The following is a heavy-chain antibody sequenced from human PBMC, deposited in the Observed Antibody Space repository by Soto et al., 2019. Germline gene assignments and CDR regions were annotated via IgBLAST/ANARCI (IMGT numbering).Heavy chain of an antibody. CDR2: ISGSGGTT. J-gene: IGHJ4*02. CDR1: GFTFRNYA. CDR3: AKDRSSTSCYAFDY. Sequence: HPGGSLRLSCAASGFTFRNYAMSWARQAPGKRLEWVSAISGSGGTTHYADSVKGRFTISRDNSKNTLYLQMNSLRVEDTAVYYCAKDRSSTSCYAFDYWGQGSLVTV. V-gene: IGHV3-23*01. D-gene: IGHD2-2*01.